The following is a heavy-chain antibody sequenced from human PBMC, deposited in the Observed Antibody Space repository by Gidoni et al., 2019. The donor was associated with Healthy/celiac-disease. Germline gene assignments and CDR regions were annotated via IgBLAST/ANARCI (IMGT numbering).Heavy chain of an antibody. D-gene: IGHD4-17*01. CDR2: ISYDGSNK. J-gene: IGHJ5*02. V-gene: IGHV3-30-3*01. CDR3: ARDETTVVYNWFDP. Sequence: QVQLVESGGGVVQPGRSLRLSCAASGFPFSSYAMHWVRQAPGKGLEWVAVISYDGSNKYYADSVKGRFTISRDNSKNTLYLQMNSLRAEDTAVYYCARDETTVVYNWFDPWGQGTLVTVSS. CDR1: GFPFSSYA.